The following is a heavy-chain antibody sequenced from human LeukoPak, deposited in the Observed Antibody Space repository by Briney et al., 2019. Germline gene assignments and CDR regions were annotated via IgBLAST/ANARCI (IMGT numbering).Heavy chain of an antibody. J-gene: IGHJ4*02. CDR1: GYTFTSYD. CDR3: ARDFATVTTHLDY. Sequence: ASVKVSCKASGYTFTSYDINWVRQATGQGLEWMGWMNPNSGNTGYAQKFQGRVTMTRNTSISTAYMELSSLRSEDTAVYYCARDFATVTTHLDYWGQGTLVTVSS. CDR2: MNPNSGNT. D-gene: IGHD4-17*01. V-gene: IGHV1-8*01.